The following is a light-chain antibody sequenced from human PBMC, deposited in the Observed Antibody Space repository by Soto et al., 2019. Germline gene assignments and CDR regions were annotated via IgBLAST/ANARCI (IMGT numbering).Light chain of an antibody. CDR1: QSISSY. V-gene: IGKV1-39*01. CDR3: QQSYSTHTWT. CDR2: TAS. J-gene: IGKJ1*01. Sequence: DIQMTQSPSSLSASVGDRVTITCRASQSISSYLHWYQQKPGKAPKLLIYTASSLQSGVPSRFSGSGSGTDFTLTISSLQPEDFATYYCQQSYSTHTWTFGQGTKVEIK.